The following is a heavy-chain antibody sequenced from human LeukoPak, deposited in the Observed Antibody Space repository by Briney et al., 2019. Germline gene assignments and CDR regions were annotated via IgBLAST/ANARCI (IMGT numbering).Heavy chain of an antibody. CDR3: ARDFGMVVPAASDY. J-gene: IGHJ4*02. CDR1: GFTFSSYA. CDR2: ISYDGSNK. D-gene: IGHD2-2*01. V-gene: IGHV3-30-3*01. Sequence: PGRSLRLSCAASGFTFSSYAMHWVRQAPGKGLEWVAVISYDGSNKYYADSVKGRFTISRDNSKNTLYLQMNSLRAEDTAVYYCARDFGMVVPAASDYWGQGTLVTVSS.